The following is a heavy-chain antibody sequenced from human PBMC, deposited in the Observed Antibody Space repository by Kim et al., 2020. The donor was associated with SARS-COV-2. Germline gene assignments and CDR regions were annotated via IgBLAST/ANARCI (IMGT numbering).Heavy chain of an antibody. Sequence: GGSLRLSCAASGFTFGAYNMHWVRQAPGKGLEWVSFICCGGGNLHYVDSVQGRFTISRDNSKNTLYLQMTSLRTEDTSVYYCANGVGSTCYPLRYWGQGT. V-gene: IGHV3-NL1*01. CDR1: GFTFGAYN. J-gene: IGHJ4*02. D-gene: IGHD2-2*01. CDR2: ICCGGGNL. CDR3: ANGVGSTCYPLRY.